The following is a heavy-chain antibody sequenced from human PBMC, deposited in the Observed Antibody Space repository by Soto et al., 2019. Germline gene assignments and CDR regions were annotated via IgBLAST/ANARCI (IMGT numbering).Heavy chain of an antibody. V-gene: IGHV4-59*08. J-gene: IGHJ4*02. CDR2: IYYSGST. Sequence: PSETLSLTCTVSGGSISNYYWSWIRQPPGKGLEWIGYIYYSGSTYQNPPLNSRVTISVDMSNNQFSLKLSSVTAADTAVYYCARAVAGYQIDYWGQGTLVTVSS. CDR3: ARAVAGYQIDY. D-gene: IGHD6-19*01. CDR1: GGSISNYY.